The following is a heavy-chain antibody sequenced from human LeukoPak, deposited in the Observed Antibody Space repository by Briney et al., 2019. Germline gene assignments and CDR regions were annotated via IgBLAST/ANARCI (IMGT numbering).Heavy chain of an antibody. CDR2: INPSGGST. J-gene: IGHJ4*02. V-gene: IGHV1-46*01. CDR1: GYTFTIYH. Sequence: ASVKVSCKASGYTFTIYHMHWVRHAPGQRREWMGIINPSGGSTRYAQKFQGRVTMTRDTSTSTVYMELSSLRSEDTAVYYCARGRGRGSFDYWGQGTLVSVSS. CDR3: ARGRGRGSFDY. D-gene: IGHD3-16*01.